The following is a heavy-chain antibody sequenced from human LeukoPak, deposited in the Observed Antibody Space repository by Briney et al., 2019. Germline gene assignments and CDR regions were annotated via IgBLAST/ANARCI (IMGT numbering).Heavy chain of an antibody. CDR1: GFTFSSYA. Sequence: GGSLRLSCAASGFTFSSYAMSWGRQAPGKGLEWVSAISGSGGSTYYADSVKGRFTISRDNSKNTLYLQMNSLRAEDTAIYYCAKEEWRRRDYNGMDVWGQGTTVTVSS. J-gene: IGHJ6*02. CDR2: ISGSGGST. CDR3: AKEEWRRRDYNGMDV. V-gene: IGHV3-23*01. D-gene: IGHD5-12*01.